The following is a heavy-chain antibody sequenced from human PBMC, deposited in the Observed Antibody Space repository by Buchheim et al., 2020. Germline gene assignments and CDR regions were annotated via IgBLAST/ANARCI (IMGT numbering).Heavy chain of an antibody. D-gene: IGHD2-21*02. CDR3: ARDSTVVTAPLTYYYYGMDV. CDR2: ISSSGSTI. CDR1: GFTFSSYE. J-gene: IGHJ6*02. Sequence: EVQLVESGGGLVQPGGSLRLSCAASGFTFSSYEMNWVRQAPGKGLEWVSYISSSGSTIYYADSVKGRFTISRDNAKNSLYLQMNSLGAEDTAVYYCARDSTVVTAPLTYYYYGMDVWGQGTT. V-gene: IGHV3-48*03.